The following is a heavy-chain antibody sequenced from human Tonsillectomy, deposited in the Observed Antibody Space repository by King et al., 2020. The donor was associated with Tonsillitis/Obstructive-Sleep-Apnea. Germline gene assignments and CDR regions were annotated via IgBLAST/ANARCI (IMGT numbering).Heavy chain of an antibody. J-gene: IGHJ4*02. CDR1: GVTFGAYA. D-gene: IGHD4-23*01. Sequence: VQLVESGGGLVKPGRSLRRSCTDSGVTFGAYAMSWFRQAPGEGLEWVVFIRSSSIGGTTEFAASVRGRFTISRDDSKSIAYLQLNSLKIEDTAVYYCTRQSTGGTLVFDYWGQGTLVTVSS. CDR3: TRQSTGGTLVFDY. V-gene: IGHV3-49*05. CDR2: IRSSSIGGTT.